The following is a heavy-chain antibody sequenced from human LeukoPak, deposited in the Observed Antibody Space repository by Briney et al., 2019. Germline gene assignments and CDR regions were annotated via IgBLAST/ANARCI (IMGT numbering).Heavy chain of an antibody. Sequence: SETLSLTCTVSGDSISTYYWSWIRQPPGKGLECIGYIHYSGSTNYNPSLKSRVTLSLYTSKNQFSLNLRSVTAADTGVYYCAIMRGDYVVDSWGQGTLVTVSS. J-gene: IGHJ5*01. CDR2: IHYSGST. V-gene: IGHV4-59*03. CDR3: AIMRGDYVVDS. D-gene: IGHD4-17*01. CDR1: GDSISTYY.